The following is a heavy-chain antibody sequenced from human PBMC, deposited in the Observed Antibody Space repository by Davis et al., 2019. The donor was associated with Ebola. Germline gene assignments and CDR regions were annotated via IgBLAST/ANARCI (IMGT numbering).Heavy chain of an antibody. CDR2: IYWDDDK. D-gene: IGHD3-10*01. CDR1: GFSLSTSGVG. Sequence: SGPTLVKPTQTLTLTCTFSGFSLSTSGVGVGWIRQPPGKALEWLALIYWDDDKRYSPSLKSRLTITKDTSKNQVVLTMTNMDPVDTATYYCARISPRYGSGSYYPHFDYWGQGTLVTVSS. V-gene: IGHV2-5*02. J-gene: IGHJ4*02. CDR3: ARISPRYGSGSYYPHFDY.